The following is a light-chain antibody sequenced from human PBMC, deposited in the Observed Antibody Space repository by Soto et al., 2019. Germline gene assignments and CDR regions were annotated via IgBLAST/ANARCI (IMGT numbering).Light chain of an antibody. CDR2: DTS. CDR1: QGIGDT. J-gene: IGKJ4*01. Sequence: RSFRASQGIGDTLAWYQHKPGQTPRLLIYDTSTRATGVPARFSGSRSGTEFTLTINCLQSEDFTVYCCQRAKYRLIRFGGGTKVAI. CDR3: QRAKYRLIR. V-gene: IGKV3-15*01.